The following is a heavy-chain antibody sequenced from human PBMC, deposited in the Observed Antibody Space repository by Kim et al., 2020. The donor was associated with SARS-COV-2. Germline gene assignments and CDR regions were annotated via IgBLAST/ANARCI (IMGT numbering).Heavy chain of an antibody. CDR3: ARGGGSGHVDY. V-gene: IGHV1-3*01. D-gene: IGHD5-12*01. J-gene: IGHJ4*02. CDR2: T. Sequence: TKYSQNFQGRVAFTSDTSATTAYMDLSSLRSEDTAVYYCARGGGSGHVDYWGQGTLVTVSS.